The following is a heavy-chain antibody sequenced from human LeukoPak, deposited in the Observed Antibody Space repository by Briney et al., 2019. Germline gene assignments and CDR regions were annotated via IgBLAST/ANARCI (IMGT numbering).Heavy chain of an antibody. D-gene: IGHD3-9*01. J-gene: IGHJ6*02. CDR3: ARANWGVKVTGDYYYYGMDV. Sequence: GAAVNVSCKSSGGTFSSYAISWVRQAPGQGLEWMGRIIPIRGTVNYAQNFQGSLTITADKSTTTAYMELSRLRSEDTAVYYCARANWGVKVTGDYYYYGMDVWGQGTTVTVSS. V-gene: IGHV1-69*04. CDR2: IIPIRGTV. CDR1: GGTFSSYA.